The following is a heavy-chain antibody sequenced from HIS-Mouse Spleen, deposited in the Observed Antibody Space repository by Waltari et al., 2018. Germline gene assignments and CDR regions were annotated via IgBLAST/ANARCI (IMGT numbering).Heavy chain of an antibody. CDR3: ARVSRRESDY. CDR2: INHSGST. CDR1: GWSFRGYS. Sequence: QVQLQQRGAGLLKPSESLSLTCAVYGWSFRGYSWSWIRQPPGKGLEWIGEINHSGSTNYNPSLKSRVTISVDTSKNQFSLKLSSVTAADTAVYYCARVSRRESDYWGQGTLVTVSS. J-gene: IGHJ4*02. V-gene: IGHV4-34*01.